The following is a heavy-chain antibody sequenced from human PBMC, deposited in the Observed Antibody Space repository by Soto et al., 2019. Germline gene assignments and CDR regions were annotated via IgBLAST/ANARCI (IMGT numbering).Heavy chain of an antibody. CDR1: GFTFSYG. Sequence: VQLLESGGGLIQPGGSLRLSCAASGFTFSYGIHWLRQAPGKGLEWVAYISYDSSNKFYGDSVKGRFTISRDNNKNTQFLQMNSLRAEDTAVYYCAKLVIGYCSGNTCDDYWGQGTLVAVSS. D-gene: IGHD2-15*01. CDR3: AKLVIGYCSGNTCDDY. J-gene: IGHJ4*02. V-gene: IGHV3-30*18. CDR2: ISYDSSNK.